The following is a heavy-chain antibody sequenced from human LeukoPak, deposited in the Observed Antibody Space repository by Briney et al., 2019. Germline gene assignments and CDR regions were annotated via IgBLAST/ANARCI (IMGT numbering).Heavy chain of an antibody. D-gene: IGHD6-19*01. Sequence: PGGSLRLSCAASGFTFNSYGMYWVRQAPGRGLEWVAFIRFDGSNKYYTDSVKGRFTISRDNSQNTLYLQMNSLRAEDTAVYFCAKSNDIAVAGTWWGQGTLVTVSS. J-gene: IGHJ4*02. CDR1: GFTFNSYG. CDR2: IRFDGSNK. CDR3: AKSNDIAVAGTW. V-gene: IGHV3-30*02.